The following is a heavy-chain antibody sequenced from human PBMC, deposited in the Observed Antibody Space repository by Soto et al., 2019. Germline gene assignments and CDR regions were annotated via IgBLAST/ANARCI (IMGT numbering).Heavy chain of an antibody. CDR2: IYHSGST. CDR3: AKFNWYFAL. CDR1: GGSISSGGYS. V-gene: IGHV4-30-2*02. J-gene: IGHJ2*01. Sequence: SETLSLTCAVSGGSISSGGYSWSWIRQPPGKGLEWIGYIYHSGSTYYNPSLRSRVTISVDTSKNQFSLQLSSVTAADTAVYYCAKFNWYFALWGRGTLVTVSS.